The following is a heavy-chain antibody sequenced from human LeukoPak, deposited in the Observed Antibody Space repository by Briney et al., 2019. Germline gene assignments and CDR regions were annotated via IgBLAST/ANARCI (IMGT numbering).Heavy chain of an antibody. Sequence: GASVKVSCKASGYTFTSYDINWVRQATGQGLEWMGWMNPNSGDTSYAQKFQGRVTITRNTSTSTAYMELSSLRPEDTAVYYCARGLWGYQLLGTDYYYYRDVWGKGTTVTVSS. CDR3: ARGLWGYQLLGTDYYYYRDV. J-gene: IGHJ6*03. V-gene: IGHV1-8*03. CDR1: GYTFTSYD. CDR2: MNPNSGDT. D-gene: IGHD2-2*01.